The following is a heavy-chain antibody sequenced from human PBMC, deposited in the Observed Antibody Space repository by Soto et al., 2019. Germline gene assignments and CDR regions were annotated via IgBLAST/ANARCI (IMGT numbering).Heavy chain of an antibody. CDR3: ARSEEDSDYYYYGLDV. J-gene: IGHJ6*02. CDR2: TYYRSRWYS. V-gene: IGHV6-1*01. CDR1: GDSVSSSSVA. Sequence: PSQTLSFTCVISGDSVSSSSVAWNWVRQSPSRGLEWLGRTYYRSRWYSDFAVSVRGRIVINADTSKNQFSLQLNSVTPEDTAVYFCARSEEDSDYYYYGLDVWGQGTTVTVSS. D-gene: IGHD2-15*01.